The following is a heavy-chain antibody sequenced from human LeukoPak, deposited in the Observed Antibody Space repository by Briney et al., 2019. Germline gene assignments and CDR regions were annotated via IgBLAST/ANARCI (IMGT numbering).Heavy chain of an antibody. V-gene: IGHV3-15*01. D-gene: IGHD2-2*01. J-gene: IGHJ3*01. CDR1: GFTFSNAW. Sequence: PGGSLRLSCAASGFTFSNAWMSWVRQAPGKGLEWLGRIKSKSNGGTADYAAPVKGRFTISRDDSKNTLYLQMNSLKTEDTAIYYCVPIRNLGGWGQGKMVTVSS. CDR2: IKSKSNGGTA. CDR3: VPIRNLGG.